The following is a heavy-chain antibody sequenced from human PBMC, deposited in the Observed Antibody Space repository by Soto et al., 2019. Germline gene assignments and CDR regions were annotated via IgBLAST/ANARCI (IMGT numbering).Heavy chain of an antibody. D-gene: IGHD2-15*01. V-gene: IGHV3-23*01. CDR3: PPHVSCSGGSCHYDAFAI. J-gene: IGHJ3*02. CDR1: GFTVSSHA. Sequence: EVQVLESGGGLVQPGGSLRLSCEGSGFTVSSHAMTWIRQAPGKGPEWVSTITADGGMSYADSVKVRFAKSRDTSDTPPYLRINSLGACASAAYSWPPHVSCSGGSCHYDAFAIRAQGTMFTVSS. CDR2: ITADGGM.